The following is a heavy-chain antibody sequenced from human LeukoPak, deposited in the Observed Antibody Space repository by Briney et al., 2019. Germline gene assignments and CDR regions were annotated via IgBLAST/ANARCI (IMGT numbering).Heavy chain of an antibody. V-gene: IGHV5-51*07. CDR1: GYSFTSYW. CDR2: IYPGDSDT. D-gene: IGHD3-3*01. CDR3: ARQARYYDFWSGYAY. Sequence: GESLKISCKGSGYSFTSYWIGWVHQMPGKGLEWMGIIYPGDSDTRYSPSFQGQVTISADKSISTAYLQWSSLKASDTAMYYCARQARYYDFWSGYAYWGQGTLVTVSS. J-gene: IGHJ4*02.